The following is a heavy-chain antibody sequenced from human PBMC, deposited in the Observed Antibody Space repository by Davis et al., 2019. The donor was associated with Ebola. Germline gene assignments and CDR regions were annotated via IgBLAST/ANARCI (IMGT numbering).Heavy chain of an antibody. CDR3: ARDEVVGAYIDY. D-gene: IGHD1-26*01. CDR2: INPNSGGT. V-gene: IGHV1-2*04. Sequence: AASVKVSCKASGYTFTGYYMHWVRQAPGQGLEWMGWINPNSGGTNYAQKFQGWVTMTRDTSTSTVYMELSSLRSEDTAVYYCARDEVVGAYIDYWGQGTLVTVSS. J-gene: IGHJ4*02. CDR1: GYTFTGYY.